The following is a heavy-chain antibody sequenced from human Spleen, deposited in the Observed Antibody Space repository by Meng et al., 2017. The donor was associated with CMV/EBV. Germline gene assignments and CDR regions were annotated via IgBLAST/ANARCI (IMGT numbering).Heavy chain of an antibody. D-gene: IGHD2-15*01. CDR1: GGSFSGYY. CDR3: ASRHCSGGSCYVVDY. CDR2: INHSGST. V-gene: IGHV4-34*01. Sequence: SETLSLTCAVYGGSFSGYYWSWIRQPPGKGLEWIGAINHSGSTNYNPSLKSRVTISVDTSKNQFSLKLSSGTAADTAVYYCASRHCSGGSCYVVDYWGQGTLVTVSS. J-gene: IGHJ4*02.